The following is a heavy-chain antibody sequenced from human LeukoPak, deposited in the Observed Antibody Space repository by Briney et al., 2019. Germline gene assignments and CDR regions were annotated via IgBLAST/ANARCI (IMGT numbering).Heavy chain of an antibody. CDR3: ARHDIVVVPAARGWYSWQQPDTEYFQH. Sequence: SETLSLTCTVSGGSISSNSYYWGWIRQPPGKGLEWIGSIYYSGSAYYNPSLKSRVTISVDTSKNQFSLKLSSVTAADTAVYYCARHDIVVVPAARGWYSWQQPDTEYFQHWGQGTLVTVSS. D-gene: IGHD2-2*01. V-gene: IGHV4-39*01. CDR2: IYYSGSA. CDR1: GGSISSNSYY. J-gene: IGHJ1*01.